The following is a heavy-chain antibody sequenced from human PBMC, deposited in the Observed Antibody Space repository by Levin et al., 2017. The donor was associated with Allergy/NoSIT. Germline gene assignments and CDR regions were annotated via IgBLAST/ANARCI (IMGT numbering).Heavy chain of an antibody. CDR2: IIPIFGIA. D-gene: IGHD5-18*01. J-gene: IGHJ4*01. Sequence: PPASVKVSCKASGGTFSSYTITWVRQAPGQGLEWMGRIIPIFGIANYAQKFQGRVTITADKSTSTAYMELSSLKSEDTAVYYCAIIRGSSYGYLPDYWGHGTLVTVSS. V-gene: IGHV1-69*02. CDR3: AIIRGSSYGYLPDY. CDR1: GGTFSSYT.